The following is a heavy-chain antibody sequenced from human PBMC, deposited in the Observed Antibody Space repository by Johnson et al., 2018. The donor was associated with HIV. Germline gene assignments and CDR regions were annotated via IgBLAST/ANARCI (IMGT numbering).Heavy chain of an antibody. CDR2: ISYDGSNK. CDR3: ARGLRDSSGHPFAFDF. D-gene: IGHD3-22*01. CDR1: GFTVSSNY. J-gene: IGHJ3*01. V-gene: IGHV3-30-3*01. Sequence: QVQLVESGGNLVQPGGSLRLSCAASGFTVSSNYMSWVRQAPGKGLEWVAVISYDGSNKYYADSVRGRFTISSDNSKNTLYLQMTSLGAEDTAVYYCARGLRDSSGHPFAFDFWGHGTMVTVSS.